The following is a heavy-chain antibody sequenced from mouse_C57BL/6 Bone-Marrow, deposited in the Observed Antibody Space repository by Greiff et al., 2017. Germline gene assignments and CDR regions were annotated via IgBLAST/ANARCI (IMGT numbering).Heavy chain of an antibody. CDR3: ARSWGNYGYFDV. CDR2: FTMDSDAT. J-gene: IGHJ1*03. Sequence: LKQSGAELVRPGSSVTLSCTDSYFAFMASAMHWVQQSPGHGLEWIGSFTMDSDATEYSDNFKGKATLTANTSSSTAYRELSSLTSEDSAVYYCARSWGNYGYFDVWGTGTTVTVSA. CDR1: YFAFMASA. D-gene: IGHD2-1*01. V-gene: IGHV1-49*01.